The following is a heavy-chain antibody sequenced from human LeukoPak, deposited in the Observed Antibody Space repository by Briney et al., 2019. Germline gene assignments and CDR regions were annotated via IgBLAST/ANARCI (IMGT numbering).Heavy chain of an antibody. Sequence: GGSLRLSCAASGFTFSDYYMSWIRQAPGKGLEWVSYISSSGSTIYYADSVKGRFTISRDNAKNSLYLQMNSLRAEDTAVYYCARPRSFFDYGDYYGMDVWGQGTTVTVSS. D-gene: IGHD4-17*01. CDR1: GFTFSDYY. J-gene: IGHJ6*02. CDR3: ARPRSFFDYGDYYGMDV. V-gene: IGHV3-11*04. CDR2: ISSSGSTI.